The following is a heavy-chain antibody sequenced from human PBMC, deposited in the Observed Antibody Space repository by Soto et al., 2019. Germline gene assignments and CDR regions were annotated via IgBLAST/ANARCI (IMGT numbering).Heavy chain of an antibody. CDR3: ARDDNWNLDY. CDR2: IIPIFGTA. V-gene: IGHV1-69*13. CDR1: GGTFSSYA. Sequence: VASVKVSCKASGGTFSSYAISWVRQAPGQGLEWMGGIIPIFGTANYAQKFQGRVTITADESTSTAYMELSSLRSEDTAVYYCARDDNWNLDYWGQGTLVTVSS. D-gene: IGHD1-20*01. J-gene: IGHJ4*02.